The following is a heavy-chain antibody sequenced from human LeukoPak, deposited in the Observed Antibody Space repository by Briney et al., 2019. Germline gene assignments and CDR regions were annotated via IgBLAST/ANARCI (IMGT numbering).Heavy chain of an antibody. Sequence: ASVKVSCKASGYTFTGYYMHWVRQAPGQGLEWMGWINPNSGGTNYAQRFQGRVTMTRDTSISTAYMELSRLRSDDTAVYYCARGWGKYYSFDYWGQGTLVTVSS. CDR3: ARGWGKYYSFDY. J-gene: IGHJ4*02. CDR1: GYTFTGYY. CDR2: INPNSGGT. D-gene: IGHD3-16*01. V-gene: IGHV1-2*02.